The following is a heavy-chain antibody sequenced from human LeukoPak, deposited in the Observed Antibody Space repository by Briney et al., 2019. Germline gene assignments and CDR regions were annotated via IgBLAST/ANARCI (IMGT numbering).Heavy chain of an antibody. CDR3: ATRGRARDY. J-gene: IGHJ4*02. Sequence: PSETLSLTCTVSGGSISSYYWGWIRQPPGKGLEWIGSIYYSGGTYYNPSLKSRVTIYVDTAKNQVSLKLSSVTAADTAVYYCATRGRARDYWGQGTLVTVSS. V-gene: IGHV4-39*01. D-gene: IGHD3-10*01. CDR2: IYYSGGT. CDR1: GGSISSYY.